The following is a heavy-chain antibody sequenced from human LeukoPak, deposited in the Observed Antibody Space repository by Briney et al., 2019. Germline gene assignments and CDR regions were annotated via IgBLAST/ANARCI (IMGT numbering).Heavy chain of an antibody. D-gene: IGHD2-15*01. V-gene: IGHV3-7*01. CDR2: IKQDGSEK. Sequence: GGSLRLSCAASGFTFSNNFMTWVRQAPGKGPEWVANIKQDGSEKYYVDSVKGRFTISRDNAKNSLYLQMNSLRAEDTAVYYCAREAYCSGGSCYSTVLDYWGQGTLVTVSS. J-gene: IGHJ4*02. CDR3: AREAYCSGGSCYSTVLDY. CDR1: GFTFSNNF.